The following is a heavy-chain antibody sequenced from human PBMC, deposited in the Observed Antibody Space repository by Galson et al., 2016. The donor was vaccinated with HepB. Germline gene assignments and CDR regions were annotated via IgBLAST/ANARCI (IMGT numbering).Heavy chain of an antibody. Sequence: SVKVSCKASGYSFTSYAIGWFRQAPGQGPEWMGWISAYTDITEYARNFEGRVTMTIQSSTKTAVMELRSLRSDDTAVYYCARVSVGRPGPSMIRGLILTAETYWGQGTLVTVSS. CDR2: ISAYTDIT. V-gene: IGHV1-18*01. CDR1: GYSFTSYA. CDR3: ARVSVGRPGPSMIRGLILTAETY. D-gene: IGHD3-10*01. J-gene: IGHJ4*02.